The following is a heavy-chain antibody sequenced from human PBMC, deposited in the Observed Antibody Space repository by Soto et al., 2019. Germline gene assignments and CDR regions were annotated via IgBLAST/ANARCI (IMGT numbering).Heavy chain of an antibody. CDR3: AREIDGYYGMDV. Sequence: QVQLVQSGAEVKKPGSSVKVSCKASGGTFSTDSISWVRQAPGQGLAWMGGIIPMFGTANNAQKFQGRVTITAYESTSTAYMELSSLRSEDTAVYFCAREIDGYYGMDVWGQGTTVTVAS. J-gene: IGHJ6*02. V-gene: IGHV1-69*12. CDR2: IIPMFGTA. CDR1: GGTFSTDS.